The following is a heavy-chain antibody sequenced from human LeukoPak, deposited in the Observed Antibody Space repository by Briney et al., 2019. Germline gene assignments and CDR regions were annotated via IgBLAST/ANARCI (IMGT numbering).Heavy chain of an antibody. J-gene: IGHJ4*02. CDR2: ISGSGGST. Sequence: GGLVRLSCAASGFTFSSYAMSWLRQAPGKGVEWVSAISGSGGSTYYAGSVKGRFTISRDNSKNTLYLQMNSLRAEDTAVYYCADSYGDYWGQGTLVTDSS. CDR3: ADSYGDY. D-gene: IGHD5-18*01. CDR1: GFTFSSYA. V-gene: IGHV3-23*01.